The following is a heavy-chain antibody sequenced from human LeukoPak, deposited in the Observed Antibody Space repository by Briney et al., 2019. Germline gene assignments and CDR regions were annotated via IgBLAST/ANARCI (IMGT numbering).Heavy chain of an antibody. CDR2: FYNSGRS. D-gene: IGHD3-16*01. CDR1: DDSISDYY. CDR3: TRGAGWLIDY. Sequence: SETLSLPFPVSDDSISDYYRGWIRPPPGKGLEWIGYFYNSGRSTYNPSLKSRVTISADTSKNHFSLKLNSVTTADTAVYYCTRGAGWLIDYWGQGILVTVSS. J-gene: IGHJ4*02. V-gene: IGHV4-59*01.